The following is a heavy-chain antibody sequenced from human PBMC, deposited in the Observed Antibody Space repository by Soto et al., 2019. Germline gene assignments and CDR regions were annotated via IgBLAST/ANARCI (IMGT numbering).Heavy chain of an antibody. CDR2: ILPLFGTV. J-gene: IGHJ4*02. V-gene: IGHV1-69*01. CDR1: GGTFSTYG. D-gene: IGHD5-18*01. Sequence: QVQLVQSGAEVKKPGSSVKVYCKASGGTFSTYGITWVRQAPGQGLEWLGGILPLFGTVNYAQKFRGRVTITADESTSTAYMELSSLRSEDTAVYYCASDSLHRGCSFGYFDYWGQGTLVTVSS. CDR3: ASDSLHRGCSFGYFDY.